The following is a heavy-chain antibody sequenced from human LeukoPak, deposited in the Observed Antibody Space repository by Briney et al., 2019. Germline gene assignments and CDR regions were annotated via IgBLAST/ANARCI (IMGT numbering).Heavy chain of an antibody. Sequence: SETLSLTCTVSGGSISSYYWSWIRQPPGKGLEWIGYIYYSGSTNYNPSLKSRVTISVDTSKNQFALKLSSVTAADTAVYYCASEQLARGYFDYWGQGSLVTVSS. CDR1: GGSISSYY. CDR2: IYYSGST. D-gene: IGHD6-13*01. J-gene: IGHJ4*02. V-gene: IGHV4-59*01. CDR3: ASEQLARGYFDY.